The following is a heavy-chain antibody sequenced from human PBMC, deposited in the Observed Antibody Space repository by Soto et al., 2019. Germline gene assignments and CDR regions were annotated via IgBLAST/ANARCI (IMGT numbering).Heavy chain of an antibody. CDR3: ARNLSLVRATWIYYGMDV. D-gene: IGHD1-26*01. V-gene: IGHV4-39*01. J-gene: IGHJ6*02. Sequence: SETLSLTCTVSGGSISSSSYYWGWIRQPPGKGLEWIGSIYYSGSTYYNPSLKSRVTISVDTSKNQFSLKLSSVTAADTAVYYCARNLSLVRATWIYYGMDVWAQGTTVTVSS. CDR1: GGSISSSSYY. CDR2: IYYSGST.